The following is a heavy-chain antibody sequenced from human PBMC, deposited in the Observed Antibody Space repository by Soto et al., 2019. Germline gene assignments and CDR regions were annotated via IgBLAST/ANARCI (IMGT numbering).Heavy chain of an antibody. V-gene: IGHV3-30*03. CDR1: GFTFSSYG. D-gene: IGHD1-26*01. Sequence: QVQLVESGGGLVQPGRSLRLSCAASGFTFSSYGMHWVRQAPGKGLEWVAVISYDGSNKYYADSVKGRFTISRDNSKNTLYLKMNSLRAEDTAVYYCATDGVGATQALPYYYYYGMDVWGQGTTVTVSS. CDR3: ATDGVGATQALPYYYYYGMDV. CDR2: ISYDGSNK. J-gene: IGHJ6*02.